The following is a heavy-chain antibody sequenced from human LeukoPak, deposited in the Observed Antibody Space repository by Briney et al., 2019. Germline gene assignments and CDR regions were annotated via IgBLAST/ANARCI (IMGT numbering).Heavy chain of an antibody. Sequence: PGGSLRLSCAASGFTFSSYWMSWVRQAPGKGLEWVANIKQDGSEKYYVDSVKGRFTIFGDNAKNSLYLQMNSLRVEDTAVYYCARVGAPGTADYWGQGTLVTVSS. V-gene: IGHV3-7*01. D-gene: IGHD6-13*01. J-gene: IGHJ4*02. CDR2: IKQDGSEK. CDR3: ARVGAPGTADY. CDR1: GFTFSSYW.